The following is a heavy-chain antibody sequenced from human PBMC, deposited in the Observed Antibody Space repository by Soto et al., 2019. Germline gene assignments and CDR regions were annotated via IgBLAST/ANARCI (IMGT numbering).Heavy chain of an antibody. D-gene: IGHD3-3*01. V-gene: IGHV4-30-4*01. CDR1: GGSISSGDYY. J-gene: IGHJ5*02. Sequence: QVQLQESGPGLVKPSQTLSLTCTVSGGSISSGDYYWSWIRQPPGKGLEWIGYINYRASTYYNPSLKSRIIISVYTSKNQFSLKLNSVTAADTAVYFCARGPLVFGFWFDPWGQGTLVTVSS. CDR2: INYRAST. CDR3: ARGPLVFGFWFDP.